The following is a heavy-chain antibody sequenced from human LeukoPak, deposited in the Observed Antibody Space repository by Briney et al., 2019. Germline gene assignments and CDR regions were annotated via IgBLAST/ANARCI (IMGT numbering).Heavy chain of an antibody. CDR1: GYTFTTYS. CDR3: AAATQPRGYFLH. Sequence: ASVKVSCKASGYTFTTYSLAWVRQAPGQSLEWMGWISVNNGGTNYAQSFQDRVTLTRDTSTNTAYLELRSLRSDDTAIIYCAAATQPRGYFLHWGQGTLVTVSS. J-gene: IGHJ1*01. D-gene: IGHD2-2*01. CDR2: ISVNNGGT. V-gene: IGHV1-18*01.